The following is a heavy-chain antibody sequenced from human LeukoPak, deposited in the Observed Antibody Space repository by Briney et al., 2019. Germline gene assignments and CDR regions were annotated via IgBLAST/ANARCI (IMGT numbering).Heavy chain of an antibody. Sequence: GALRPSCPASGFPFIGSAENWARQAPGKGLEWVAVISYDGSNKYYADSVKGRFTISRDNAKNSLYLQTKSLRAEDTAVYFCATVRGPYFFVYSGQGTLVTVSS. CDR3: ATVRGPYFFVY. V-gene: IGHV3-30-3*01. CDR2: ISYDGSNK. CDR1: GFPFIGSA. J-gene: IGHJ4*02.